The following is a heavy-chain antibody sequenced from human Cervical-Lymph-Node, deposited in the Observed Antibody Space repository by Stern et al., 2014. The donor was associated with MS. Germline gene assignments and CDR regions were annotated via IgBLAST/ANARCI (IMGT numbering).Heavy chain of an antibody. CDR1: GGSVSSYY. D-gene: IGHD3-22*01. Sequence: QVQLVQSGPGLVKPSETLSLTCTVSGGSVSSYYYNWIRHSPGKGLEWIGYFYHSGGTNYNPSLGGRVTISVDTSKNQVSLKLTSLTAADTAVYYCARSLSGYYSAFDYWGQGTLVTVSS. CDR2: FYHSGGT. J-gene: IGHJ4*02. CDR3: ARSLSGYYSAFDY. V-gene: IGHV4-59*02.